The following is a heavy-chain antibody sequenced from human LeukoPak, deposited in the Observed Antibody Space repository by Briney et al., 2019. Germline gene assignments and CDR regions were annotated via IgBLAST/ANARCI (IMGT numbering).Heavy chain of an antibody. Sequence: GASVKVSCKVSGYTLTELPMHWVRQAPGKGLEWMGGFDPEDGETIYAQKFQGRVTMTEDTSTDTAYLEMSSLRSEDTAVYYCAPQTLYYTGSGWLTRFDPWGQGTLVIVSS. J-gene: IGHJ5*02. CDR1: GYTLTELP. V-gene: IGHV1-24*01. D-gene: IGHD3-10*01. CDR2: FDPEDGET. CDR3: APQTLYYTGSGWLTRFDP.